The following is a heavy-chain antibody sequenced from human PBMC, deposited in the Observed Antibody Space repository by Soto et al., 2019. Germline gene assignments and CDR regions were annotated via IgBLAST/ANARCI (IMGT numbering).Heavy chain of an antibody. CDR1: GFTFSSYA. J-gene: IGHJ6*02. CDR2: ISGSGGST. D-gene: IGHD5-18*01. Sequence: GGSLRLSCAASGFTFSSYAMSWVRQAPGKGLEWVSAISGSGGSTYYADSVKGRFTISRDNSKNTLYLQMNSLRAEDTAVYYCVRNGIQLVYYYYGMDVWGQGTTVTVSS. V-gene: IGHV3-23*01. CDR3: VRNGIQLVYYYYGMDV.